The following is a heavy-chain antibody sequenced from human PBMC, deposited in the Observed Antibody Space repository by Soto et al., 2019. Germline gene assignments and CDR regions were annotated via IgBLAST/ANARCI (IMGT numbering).Heavy chain of an antibody. CDR2: ISSDSTYI. J-gene: IGHJ2*01. CDR1: GFTFSSYS. V-gene: IGHV3-21*01. CDR3: AGDSRDISIYYFVL. D-gene: IGHD3-3*02. Sequence: GGSLRLSCAASGFTFSSYSVNWVRQAPGKGLEWVSSISSDSTYIFYADSVKGRFTISRDNAQNSLYLQMSSLRGEDTAVYYCAGDSRDISIYYFVLLARGTLLAISS.